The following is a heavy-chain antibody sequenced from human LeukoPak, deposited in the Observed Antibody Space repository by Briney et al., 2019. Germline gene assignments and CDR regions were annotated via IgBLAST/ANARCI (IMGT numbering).Heavy chain of an antibody. Sequence: GGSLRLSCAASGFTFSSYAMSWVRQAPGKGLEWVSAISGSGGSTYYADSVKGRFTISRDNSKNTLYLQMNSLRAEDTAVYYCANFALLFSGGICYSGNWGEGTLVT. CDR2: ISGSGGST. CDR3: ANFALLFSGGICYSGN. CDR1: GFTFSSYA. D-gene: IGHD2-15*01. J-gene: IGHJ4*02. V-gene: IGHV3-23*01.